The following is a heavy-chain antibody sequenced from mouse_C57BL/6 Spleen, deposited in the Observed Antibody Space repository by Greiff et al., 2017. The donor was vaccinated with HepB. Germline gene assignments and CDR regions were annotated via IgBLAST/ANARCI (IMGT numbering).Heavy chain of an antibody. D-gene: IGHD1-1*01. CDR3: ARSVITTVVAVDD. CDR2: IHPNSGST. V-gene: IGHV1-64*01. Sequence: QVQLQQPGAELVKPGASVKLSCKASGYTFTSYWMHWVKQRPGQGLEWIGMIHPNSGSTNYNEKFKSKATLTVDKSSSTAYMQLSSLTSEDSAVYYCARSVITTVVAVDDWGQGTTLTVSS. CDR1: GYTFTSYW. J-gene: IGHJ2*01.